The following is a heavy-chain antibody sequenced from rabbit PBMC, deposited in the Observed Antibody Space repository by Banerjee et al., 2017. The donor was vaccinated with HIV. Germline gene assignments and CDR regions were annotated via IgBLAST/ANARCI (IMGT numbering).Heavy chain of an antibody. CDR3: ARAAYVGDTGYDL. CDR1: GFSFSSGYY. J-gene: IGHJ6*01. Sequence: QSLEESGGDLVKPGASLTLTCTASGFSFSSGYYMCWVRQAPGKGLEWIACIYTGSSGSAYYASWAKGRFTISKPSSTTVTLQMTSLTAADTATYFCARAAYVGDTGYDLWGPGTLVTVS. CDR2: IYTGSSGSA. V-gene: IGHV1S40*01. D-gene: IGHD6-1*01.